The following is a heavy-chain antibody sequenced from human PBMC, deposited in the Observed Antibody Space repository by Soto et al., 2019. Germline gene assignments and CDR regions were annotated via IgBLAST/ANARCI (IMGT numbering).Heavy chain of an antibody. CDR2: ISGSGGTT. Sequence: GGSLRLSCAASGFTFSSYAMSWVRQAPGKGLEWVSAISGSGGTTYYADSVKGRFTFSRDNSKNTLYLQMNSLRAEDTAVYYCAHFDWFIDYWGQGTLVTVSS. V-gene: IGHV3-23*01. J-gene: IGHJ4*02. D-gene: IGHD3-9*01. CDR3: AHFDWFIDY. CDR1: GFTFSSYA.